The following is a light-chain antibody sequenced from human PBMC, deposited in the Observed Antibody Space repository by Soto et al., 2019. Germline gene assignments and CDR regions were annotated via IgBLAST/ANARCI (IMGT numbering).Light chain of an antibody. J-gene: IGLJ3*02. CDR1: RSDVGGYNY. Sequence: QSALTQPASVSGSPGQSITISCTGTRSDVGGYNYVSWYQQHPGKAPKLMIYEVSNRPSGVSNRFSGSKSGNTASLTISVLQSEDEADYYFSSYTSSSTRVVGGGTKLTVL. CDR2: EVS. CDR3: SSYTSSSTRV. V-gene: IGLV2-14*01.